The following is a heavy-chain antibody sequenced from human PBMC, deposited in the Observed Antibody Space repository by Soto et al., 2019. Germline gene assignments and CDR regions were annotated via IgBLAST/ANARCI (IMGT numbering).Heavy chain of an antibody. CDR1: VFTFSNSW. CDR2: IKSKTDGGTT. D-gene: IGHD1-26*01. Sequence: PGGSLRLSCVASVFTFSNSWMSWVRQAPGKGLEWVGRIKSKTDGGTTDYAAPVKGRFTISRDDSKNTLYLQMNSLKTEDTAVYYCTTEVVGATIFDYWGQGTLVTVSS. V-gene: IGHV3-15*01. J-gene: IGHJ4*02. CDR3: TTEVVGATIFDY.